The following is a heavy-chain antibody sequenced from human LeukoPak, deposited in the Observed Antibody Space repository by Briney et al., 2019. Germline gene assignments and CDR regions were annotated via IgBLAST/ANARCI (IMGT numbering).Heavy chain of an antibody. CDR2: INQDGSEK. V-gene: IGHV3-7*01. J-gene: IGHJ5*02. D-gene: IGHD2-15*01. Sequence: AGGSLRLSCAASGFTFSSYWMSWVRQAPGKGLEWVANINQDGSEKYYVDSVKGRFTISTDNAKSSLYMQMNSLRAEDTAVYYCAREGCSGGSCYHNWFDPWGQGTLITVSS. CDR3: AREGCSGGSCYHNWFDP. CDR1: GFTFSSYW.